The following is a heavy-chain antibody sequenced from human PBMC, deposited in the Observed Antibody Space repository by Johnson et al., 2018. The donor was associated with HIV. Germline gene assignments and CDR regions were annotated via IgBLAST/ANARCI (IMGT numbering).Heavy chain of an antibody. V-gene: IGHV3-9*01. CDR3: ARDSRISLLVVVSRGGFDI. D-gene: IGHD3-22*01. Sequence: QLVESGGGLEQPGRSLRLSCAPSGFTFDEYAMEWVRQSPGKGPECVSGLNWNIDGIVCADSVKGRFTISRDNARNTLYLQLNSLVAEDTAVYYCARDSRISLLVVVSRGGFDIWGQGTMVTVSS. CDR1: GFTFDEYA. J-gene: IGHJ3*02. CDR2: LNWNIDGI.